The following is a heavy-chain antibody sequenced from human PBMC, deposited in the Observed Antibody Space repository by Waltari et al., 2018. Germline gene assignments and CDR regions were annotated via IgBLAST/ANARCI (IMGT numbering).Heavy chain of an antibody. V-gene: IGHV3-23*01. CDR2: ISGSSGST. D-gene: IGHD6-13*01. CDR3: ARLYSSTWFIDY. J-gene: IGHJ4*02. CDR1: GFTFSIYA. Sequence: EVQLLESGGGLVQPGGSLRLSCAASGFTFSIYAMSWVRQAPGKGLEWVSIISGSSGSTYYADSVKGRFTISRDTSKNTLYLQMSSLRADDTALYYCARLYSSTWFIDYWGQGTLVTVSS.